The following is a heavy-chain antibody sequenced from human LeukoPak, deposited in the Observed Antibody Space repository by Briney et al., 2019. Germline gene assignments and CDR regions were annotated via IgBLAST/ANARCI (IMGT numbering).Heavy chain of an antibody. CDR2: ISGSGGST. J-gene: IGHJ4*02. D-gene: IGHD3-22*01. V-gene: IGHV3-23*01. CDR1: GFTFSSYA. Sequence: GGSLRLSCAASGFTFSSYAMSWVRQAPGKGLGWVSAISGSGGSTYYADSVKGRFTISRDNSKNTLYLQMNSLRAEDTAVYYCAKDRTASPKIVVVINSPSDYWGQGTLVTVSS. CDR3: AKDRTASPKIVVVINSPSDY.